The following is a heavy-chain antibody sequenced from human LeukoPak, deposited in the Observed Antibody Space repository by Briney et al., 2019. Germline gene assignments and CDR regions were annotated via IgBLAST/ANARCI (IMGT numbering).Heavy chain of an antibody. V-gene: IGHV3-11*01. CDR1: GFTFSDYH. J-gene: IGHJ4*02. CDR2: ISSSGSTI. D-gene: IGHD3-22*01. CDR3: VRGSTLSSGPVY. Sequence: PGGSLRLSCAASGFTFSDYHMSWIRQAPGKGLEWVSYISSSGSTIYYADSVKGRFAISRDNAKNSLYLQMNSLRAEDTAVYYCVRGSTLSSGPVYWGQGALVTVSS.